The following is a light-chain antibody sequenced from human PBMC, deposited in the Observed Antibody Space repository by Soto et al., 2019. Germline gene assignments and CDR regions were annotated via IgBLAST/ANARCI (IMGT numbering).Light chain of an antibody. CDR3: AAWDDSLNGYV. V-gene: IGLV1-36*01. J-gene: IGLJ1*01. CDR1: SSNIGNNA. CDR2: YDD. Sequence: QSVLTQPPSVSEAPRQRVTISCSGSSSNIGNNAVNWYQQLPGEAPKLLIYYDDLLPSGVSDRFSGSKSGTSASLAISGLQSEDEAYYYCAAWDDSLNGYVFGIWTMVTVL.